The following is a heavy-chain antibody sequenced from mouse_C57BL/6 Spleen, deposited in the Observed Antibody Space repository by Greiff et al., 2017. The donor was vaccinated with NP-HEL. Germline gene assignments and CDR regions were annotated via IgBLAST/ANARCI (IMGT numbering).Heavy chain of an antibody. V-gene: IGHV1-82*01. D-gene: IGHD2-4*01. CDR3: AGGGNDYEYYFDY. CDR1: GYAFSSSW. CDR2: IYPGDGDT. J-gene: IGHJ2*01. Sequence: VQLQQSGPELVKPGASVKISCKASGYAFSSSWMNWVKQRPGKGLEWIGRIYPGDGDTNYNGKFKGKATLTADKSSSTAYMHLSSLTSEDSAVYFCAGGGNDYEYYFDYWGQGTTLTVSS.